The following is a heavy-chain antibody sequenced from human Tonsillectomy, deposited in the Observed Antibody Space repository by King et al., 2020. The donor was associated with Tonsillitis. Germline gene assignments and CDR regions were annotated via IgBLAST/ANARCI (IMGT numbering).Heavy chain of an antibody. D-gene: IGHD3-22*01. J-gene: IGHJ3*02. Sequence: VQLVESGGGLVQPGGSLRLSCAASGFTFSSYAMSWVRQAPGKGLEWVSAIIGSGGSTYYADSVKGRFTSSRDNSKNTLYLQMNSPRGEDTAVYYCAKSRTYVVMGAFDIWGQGTMVTVSS. CDR1: GFTFSSYA. CDR3: AKSRTYVVMGAFDI. CDR2: IIGSGGST. V-gene: IGHV3-23*04.